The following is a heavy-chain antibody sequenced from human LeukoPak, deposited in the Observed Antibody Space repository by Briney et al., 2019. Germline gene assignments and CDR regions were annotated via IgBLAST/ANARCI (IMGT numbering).Heavy chain of an antibody. J-gene: IGHJ4*02. CDR3: AKDRVGAILYFDN. CDR1: GFTFDDYG. CDR2: ITGNGATT. V-gene: IGHV3-23*01. D-gene: IGHD1-26*01. Sequence: GGSLRLSCAASGFTFDDYGMNWVRQAPGKGLEWVSGITGNGATTYYADSVKGRFTISRDNSKNTLHLQMNSLRAEDTAVYYCAKDRVGAILYFDNWGQGTLVTVSS.